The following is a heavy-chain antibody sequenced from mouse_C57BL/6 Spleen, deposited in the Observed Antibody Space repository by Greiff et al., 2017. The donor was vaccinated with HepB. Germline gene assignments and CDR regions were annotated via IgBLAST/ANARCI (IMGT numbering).Heavy chain of an antibody. J-gene: IGHJ2*01. CDR3: ARRDGYSDFDY. CDR2: IHPNSGST. Sequence: VQLQQPGAELVKPGASVKLSCKASGYTFTSYWMHWVKQRPGQGLEWIGMIHPNSGSTNYNEKFKSKATLTVDKSSSTAYMQLSSLTSEDSAVYYCARRDGYSDFDYWGQGTTLTVSS. CDR1: GYTFTSYW. D-gene: IGHD2-3*01. V-gene: IGHV1-64*01.